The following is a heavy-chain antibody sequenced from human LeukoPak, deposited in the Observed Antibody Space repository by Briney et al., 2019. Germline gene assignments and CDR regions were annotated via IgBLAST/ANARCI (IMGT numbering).Heavy chain of an antibody. CDR1: GYTFTGFY. CDR2: INPNSGGA. CDR3: ARSSPPAYYHFYYYMDV. D-gene: IGHD6-13*01. V-gene: IGHV1-2*02. J-gene: IGHJ6*03. Sequence: ASVKVSCKASGYTFTGFYMHWVRQAPGQGLEWMGWINPNSGGAKYAQNFQGRVIMTTDTSISTAYMELTSLRSDDTAVYYCARSSPPAYYHFYYYMDVWGKGATVTVSS.